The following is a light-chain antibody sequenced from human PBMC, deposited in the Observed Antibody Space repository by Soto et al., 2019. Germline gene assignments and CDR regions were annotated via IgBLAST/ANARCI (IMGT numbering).Light chain of an antibody. CDR2: DAS. CDR3: QQYNSYSFYT. Sequence: DIQMTQSPSTLSASVGDRVTITCRASQSISSWLAWYQQKPGKAPKLLSDDASSLESGVPSRFIGCLSVTELTLAVSSLQSYDFETFYCQQYNSYSFYTFRQATKPEIK. J-gene: IGKJ2*01. CDR1: QSISSW. V-gene: IGKV1-5*01.